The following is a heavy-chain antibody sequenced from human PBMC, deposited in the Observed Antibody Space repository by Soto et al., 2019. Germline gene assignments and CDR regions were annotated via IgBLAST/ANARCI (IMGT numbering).Heavy chain of an antibody. CDR3: ARVGGDDFGDSGGFDY. D-gene: IGHD4-17*01. CDR2: IYYSGRT. CDR1: GGSIRDYF. Sequence: SETLSLTCTVSGGSIRDYFWTWIRQPPGKGLEWIGYIYYSGRTNYNPSLKSRVSISVDTSKNHFSLQLSSVTAADTAVYYCARVGGDDFGDSGGFDYWGQGTLVTVS. V-gene: IGHV4-59*01. J-gene: IGHJ4*02.